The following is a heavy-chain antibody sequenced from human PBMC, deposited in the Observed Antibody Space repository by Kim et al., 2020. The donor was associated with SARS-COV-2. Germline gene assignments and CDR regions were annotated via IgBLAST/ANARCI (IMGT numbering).Heavy chain of an antibody. CDR2: T. CDR3: ARGGSFRRYDY. Sequence: TGNAQKCPARVTMTRNTSISTAYMELSSLRSEDTAVYYCARGGSFRRYDYWGQGTLVTVSS. V-gene: IGHV1-8*01. D-gene: IGHD3-16*01. J-gene: IGHJ4*02.